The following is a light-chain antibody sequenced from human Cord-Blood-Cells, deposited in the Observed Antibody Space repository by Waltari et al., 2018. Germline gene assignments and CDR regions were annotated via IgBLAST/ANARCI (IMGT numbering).Light chain of an antibody. V-gene: IGKV1-39*01. Sequence: DIQMTQSPSSLSASLGDRFNITCRASQSISSYLNWYQQKPGKAPKLLIYAASSLQSGVPSRFSGSGSGTDFTLTISSLQPEDFATYYCQQSYSTPPLFTFGPGTKVDIK. J-gene: IGKJ3*01. CDR3: QQSYSTPPLFT. CDR1: QSISSY. CDR2: AAS.